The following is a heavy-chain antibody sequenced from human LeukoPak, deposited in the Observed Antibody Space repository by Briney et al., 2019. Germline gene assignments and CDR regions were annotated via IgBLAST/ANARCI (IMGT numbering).Heavy chain of an antibody. J-gene: IGHJ4*02. Sequence: GGSLRLSCAASGFAFSSYAMHWVRQAPGKGLEWVAVISYDGSNKYYADSVKGRFTISRDNSKNTLYLQMNSLRAEDTAVYYCAKESSITIYDSYFDYWGQGTLVTVSS. CDR3: AKESSITIYDSYFDY. CDR2: ISYDGSNK. D-gene: IGHD3-3*01. V-gene: IGHV3-30-3*02. CDR1: GFAFSSYA.